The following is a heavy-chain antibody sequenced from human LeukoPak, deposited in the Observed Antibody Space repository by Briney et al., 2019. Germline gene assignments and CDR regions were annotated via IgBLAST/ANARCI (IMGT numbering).Heavy chain of an antibody. CDR2: MNPNSGNT. V-gene: IGHV1-8*02. D-gene: IGHD3-10*01. J-gene: IGHJ6*03. CDR3: ASSGTNSNLRYYYYYYMDV. CDR1: GGTFSSYA. Sequence: GSSVKVSCKASGGTFSSYAISWVRQAPGQGLEWMGWMNPNSGNTGYAQKFQGRVTMTRNTSISTAYMELSSLRSEDTAVYYCASSGTNSNLRYYYYYYMDVWGKGTTVTVSS.